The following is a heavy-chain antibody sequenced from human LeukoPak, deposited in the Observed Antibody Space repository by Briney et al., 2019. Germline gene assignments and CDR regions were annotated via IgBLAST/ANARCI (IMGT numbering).Heavy chain of an antibody. J-gene: IGHJ4*02. V-gene: IGHV4-4*09. D-gene: IGHD6-13*01. Sequence: SETLSLTCTVSGGSISSYYWSWIRQPPGKGLEWIGYIYTSGSTNYNPSLKSRVTISVDTSENQFSLKLSSVTAADTAVYYCARHRKGVAAAGIDYWGQGTLVTVSS. CDR3: ARHRKGVAAAGIDY. CDR1: GGSISSYY. CDR2: IYTSGST.